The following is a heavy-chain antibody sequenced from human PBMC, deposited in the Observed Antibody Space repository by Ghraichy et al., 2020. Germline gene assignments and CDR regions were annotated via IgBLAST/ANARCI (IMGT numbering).Heavy chain of an antibody. J-gene: IGHJ6*02. CDR1: GFTFSSYA. CDR3: AKGRNLWPSLLLGMDV. CDR2: ISGSGGST. Sequence: GSLRLSFAASGFTFSSYAMSWVRQAPGKGLEWVSAISGSGGSTYYADSVKGRFTISRDNSKNTLYLQMNSLRAEDTAVYYCAKGRNLWPSLLLGMDVWGQGTTVTVSS. V-gene: IGHV3-23*01. D-gene: IGHD2/OR15-2a*01.